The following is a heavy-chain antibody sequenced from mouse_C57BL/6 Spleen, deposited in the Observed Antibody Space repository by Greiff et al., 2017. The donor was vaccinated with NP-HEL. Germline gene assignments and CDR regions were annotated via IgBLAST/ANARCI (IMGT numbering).Heavy chain of an antibody. V-gene: IGHV1-82*01. CDR1: GYAFSSSW. CDR3: ARRHYGSDY. D-gene: IGHD1-1*01. CDR2: IYPGDGDT. J-gene: IGHJ2*01. Sequence: VKLVESGPELVKPGASVKISCKASGYAFSSSWMNWVKQRPGKGLEWIGRIYPGDGDTNYNGKFKGKATLTADKSSSTAYMQLRSLTSEDSAVYFCARRHYGSDYWGQGTTLTVSS.